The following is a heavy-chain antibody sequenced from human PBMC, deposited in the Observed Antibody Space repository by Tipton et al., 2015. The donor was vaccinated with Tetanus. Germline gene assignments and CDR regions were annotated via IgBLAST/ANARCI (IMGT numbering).Heavy chain of an antibody. J-gene: IGHJ4*02. CDR3: ARHHPLLWFGELSALDY. CDR1: GGSISSSSYY. CDR2: IYYSGST. D-gene: IGHD3-10*01. V-gene: IGHV4-39*01. Sequence: LRLSCTVSGGSISSSSYYWGWIRQPPGKGLEWIGCIYYSGSTYYNPSLKSRVTISVDTPKNQFSLNLSSVTAADTAVYYCARHHPLLWFGELSALDYWGQGTLVTVSS.